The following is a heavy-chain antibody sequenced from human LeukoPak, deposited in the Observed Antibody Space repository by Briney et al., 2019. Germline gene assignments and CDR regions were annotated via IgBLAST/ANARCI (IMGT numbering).Heavy chain of an antibody. D-gene: IGHD3-3*01. CDR2: INPNNGDT. J-gene: IGHJ4*02. Sequence: GASVKVSCKASGYNFPGYDIHWVRQAPGQGFEWMGWINPNNGDTNYAQKFQGSVTITSDTSVSTAFMELSTLKSDDAAVYYCATGIPSFSLFGMVIYWGQGTLLTVSS. CDR3: ATGIPSFSLFGMVIY. V-gene: IGHV1-2*02. CDR1: GYNFPGYD.